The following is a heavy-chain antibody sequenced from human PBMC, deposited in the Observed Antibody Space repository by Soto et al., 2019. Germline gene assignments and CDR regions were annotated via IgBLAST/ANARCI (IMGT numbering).Heavy chain of an antibody. CDR2: IYSGGST. D-gene: IGHD3-10*01. CDR1: GFTVSSNY. J-gene: IGHJ4*02. V-gene: IGHV3-66*01. CDR3: ARSFLWFGERGGFDY. Sequence: EVQLVESGGGLVQPGGSLRLSCAASGFTVSSNYMSWVRQAPGKGLEWVSVIYSGGSTYYADSVKGRFTISRDNSKNTLYLQMNSLGAEDTAVYYCARSFLWFGERGGFDYWGQGTLVTVSS.